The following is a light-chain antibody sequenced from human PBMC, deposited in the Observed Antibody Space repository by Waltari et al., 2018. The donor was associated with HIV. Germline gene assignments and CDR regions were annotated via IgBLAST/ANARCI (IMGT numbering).Light chain of an antibody. CDR1: QGISSH. CDR2: IAS. J-gene: IGKJ2*01. CDR3: QQLNSYPHT. Sequence: DIQLTQSPSFMSASVGDRVTITCRASQGISSHLAWYQHKPGKAPKLLIYIASTLQSVVPSRFSGSGSGTEFTLTISSLQPEDFATYYCQQLNSYPHTFGQGTKLEIK. V-gene: IGKV1-9*01.